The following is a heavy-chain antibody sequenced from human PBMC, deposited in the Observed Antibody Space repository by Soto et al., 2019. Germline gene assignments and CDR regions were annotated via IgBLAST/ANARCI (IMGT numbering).Heavy chain of an antibody. V-gene: IGHV1-18*01. Sequence: GASVKVSCKASGYTFTSYGISWVRQAPGQGLEWMGWISAYNGNTNYAQKLQGRVTMTTDTSTSTAYMELRSLRSDDAAVYYCAIALGKYYDFWSGYSTLFDYWVQGTLVTVSS. CDR3: AIALGKYYDFWSGYSTLFDY. J-gene: IGHJ4*02. D-gene: IGHD3-3*01. CDR2: ISAYNGNT. CDR1: GYTFTSYG.